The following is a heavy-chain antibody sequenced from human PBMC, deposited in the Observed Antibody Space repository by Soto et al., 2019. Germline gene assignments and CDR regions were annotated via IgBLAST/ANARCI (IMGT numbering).Heavy chain of an antibody. J-gene: IGHJ6*01. V-gene: IGHV3-21*01. D-gene: IGHD3-3*01. CDR3: VRDLEYYHLWSGSEAHYGMDV. CDR2: ISSSSSYI. CDR1: GFTFGSYS. Sequence: GGSLRLSCAASGFTFGSYSMNWVRQAPGQGLEWVSSISSSSSYIYYADSLKGRFTISRDSAKNSLYLQMKSLRAEDTAVYYCVRDLEYYHLWSGSEAHYGMDVVGQGTSVTVSS.